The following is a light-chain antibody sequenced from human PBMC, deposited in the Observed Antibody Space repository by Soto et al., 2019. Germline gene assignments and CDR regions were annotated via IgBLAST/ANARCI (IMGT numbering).Light chain of an antibody. Sequence: DVQLTQSPSFMSLSAGDRVTITCRASQGISNSLAWYQQKPGKAPKLLIYSASTLQSGVPSLFSGGFSGTEFTLTISSLQPEDFATYYCQQLYRYPITFGQGTRLEIK. CDR3: QQLYRYPIT. CDR2: SAS. CDR1: QGISNS. J-gene: IGKJ5*01. V-gene: IGKV1-9*01.